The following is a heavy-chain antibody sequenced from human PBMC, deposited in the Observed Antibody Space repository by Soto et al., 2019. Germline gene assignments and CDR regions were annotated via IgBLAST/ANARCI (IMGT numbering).Heavy chain of an antibody. CDR1: GYNFTIYW. Sequence: PGESLKISCKGSGYNFTIYWIGWVRQMPGKGLEWMGGIYPGDSDTRYSPSFQGQVTISADKSMSTAYLQWSSLKASDTAMYYCARPSLLWFGNYYYGMDVWGQGTTVTVSS. CDR3: ARPSLLWFGNYYYGMDV. CDR2: IYPGDSDT. D-gene: IGHD3-10*01. V-gene: IGHV5-51*01. J-gene: IGHJ6*02.